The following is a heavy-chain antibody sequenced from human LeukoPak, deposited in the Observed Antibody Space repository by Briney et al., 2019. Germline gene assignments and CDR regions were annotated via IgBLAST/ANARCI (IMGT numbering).Heavy chain of an antibody. J-gene: IGHJ4*02. Sequence: GGSLRLSCAASGFTFSSYAMSWVRQAPGKGLEWVSAISGSGGSTYYADSVKGRFTISRDNSKKTLYLQMNSLRAEDTAVYYCAKGRLRYCSSTSCSSFDYWGQGTLVTVSS. CDR1: GFTFSSYA. D-gene: IGHD2-2*01. V-gene: IGHV3-23*01. CDR3: AKGRLRYCSSTSCSSFDY. CDR2: ISGSGGST.